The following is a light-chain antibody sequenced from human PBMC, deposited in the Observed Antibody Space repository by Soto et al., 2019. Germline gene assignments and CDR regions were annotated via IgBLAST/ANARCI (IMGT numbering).Light chain of an antibody. J-gene: IGKJ4*01. V-gene: IGKV3-11*01. CDR1: QSVSSY. Sequence: EIVLTQSPATLSLSPGERATLSCRASQSVSSYLAWYQQKPGQTSRLLIYDTSNRATGIPARFSGSGSGTDFTLTISSLEPEDFAVYYCQQRSSWPLLTFGGGTKVEIK. CDR3: QQRSSWPLLT. CDR2: DTS.